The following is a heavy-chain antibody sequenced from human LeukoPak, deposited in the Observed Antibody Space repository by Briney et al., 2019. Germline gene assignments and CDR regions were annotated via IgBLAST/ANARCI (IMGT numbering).Heavy chain of an antibody. D-gene: IGHD2-8*01. V-gene: IGHV1-18*01. CDR1: GYTFTSYG. CDR3: ARETPPLLYHLNYYYYYMDV. J-gene: IGHJ6*03. CDR2: ISAYNGNR. Sequence: ASVKVSCKASGYTFTSYGISWVRQAPGQGLEWMGWISAYNGNRNYAQKLPGRGTMTTDTATTTASMELRSMRSDDTAAYYCARETPPLLYHLNYYYYYMDVWGKGTTVTVSS.